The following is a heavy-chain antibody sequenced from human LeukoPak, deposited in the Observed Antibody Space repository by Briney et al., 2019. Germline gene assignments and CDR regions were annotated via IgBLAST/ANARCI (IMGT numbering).Heavy chain of an antibody. V-gene: IGHV4-39*01. Sequence: SETLSLTCTVSGGSISSNSYYWGWIRQPPGKGLGWIGSMYYSGSTYYNPSLKSRVTISVDTSKNQFSLKLSSVTAADTAVYYCARQSPIDDFWSGYSSGSDYWGQGTLVTVSS. J-gene: IGHJ4*02. CDR3: ARQSPIDDFWSGYSSGSDY. CDR2: MYYSGST. D-gene: IGHD3-3*01. CDR1: GGSISSNSYY.